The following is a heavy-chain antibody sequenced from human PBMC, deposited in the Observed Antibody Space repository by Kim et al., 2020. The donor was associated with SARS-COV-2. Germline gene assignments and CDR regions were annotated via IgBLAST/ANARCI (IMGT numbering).Heavy chain of an antibody. J-gene: IGHJ4*02. V-gene: IGHV3-49*04. CDR3: TRGRWELPH. D-gene: IGHD1-26*01. Sequence: GGSLRLSCTASGFTFGDYAMTWVRQAPGKGLEWVGCIRSEGYGGTVEYAASVQGRFTISRDDSKNIAYLQMKSLKTEDTAVYYCTRGRWELPHWGQGTLVTVS. CDR2: IRSEGYGGTV. CDR1: GFTFGDYA.